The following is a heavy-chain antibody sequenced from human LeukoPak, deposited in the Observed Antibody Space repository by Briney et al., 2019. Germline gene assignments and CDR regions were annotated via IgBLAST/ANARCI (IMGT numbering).Heavy chain of an antibody. V-gene: IGHV3-23*01. CDR3: AKDRKHEVEGSWFDP. Sequence: PGGSLRLSCAASGFTFSSYAMSWVRQAPGKGLEWVSAISGSGGSTYYADSVKGRFTISRDNSKNTLYLQMNSLRAEDTAVYYCAKDRKHEVEGSWFDPWGQGTLVTVSS. J-gene: IGHJ5*02. CDR1: GFTFSSYA. CDR2: ISGSGGST. D-gene: IGHD1-14*01.